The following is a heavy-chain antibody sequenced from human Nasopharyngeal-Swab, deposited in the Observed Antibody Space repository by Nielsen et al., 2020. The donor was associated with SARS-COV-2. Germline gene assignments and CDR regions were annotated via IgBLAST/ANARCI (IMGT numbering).Heavy chain of an antibody. D-gene: IGHD6-6*01. J-gene: IGHJ6*02. CDR3: ARAPSPPYSSSYYYYGMDV. CDR2: ISYDGSNK. Sequence: VRQAPGKGLEWVAVISYDGSNKYYADSVKGRFTISRDNSKNTLYLQMNSLRAEDTAVYYYARAPSPPYSSSYYYYGMDVWGQGTTVTVSS. V-gene: IGHV3-30*04.